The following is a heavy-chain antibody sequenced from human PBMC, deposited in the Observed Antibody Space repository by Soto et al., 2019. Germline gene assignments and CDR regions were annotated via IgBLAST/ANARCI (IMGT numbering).Heavy chain of an antibody. Sequence: QEQLVQSGAEVKKPGAPVKVSCKASGYTFSNYNINWVRQASGQGREWMGWVNPDRGNTGYAEKFKGRVTMTRNSSISTAYMELSGLRSEDTAVYYCAREAASDPSFYYHYMDVWGKGTTVTVSS. CDR1: GYTFSNYN. D-gene: IGHD3-10*01. J-gene: IGHJ6*03. CDR2: VNPDRGNT. V-gene: IGHV1-8*01. CDR3: AREAASDPSFYYHYMDV.